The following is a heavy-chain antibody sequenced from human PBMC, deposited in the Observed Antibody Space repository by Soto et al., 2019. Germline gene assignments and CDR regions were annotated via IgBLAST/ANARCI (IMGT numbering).Heavy chain of an antibody. V-gene: IGHV4-39*02. D-gene: IGHD5-18*01. Sequence: SETLSLTCSVSGGSISSSSYYWGWIRQPPGKGLEWIGSINYSGSTYYNPSLKSRVTISVDTSKNHFSLKLRSVTAADAAVYYCTRPLTATDSYTWFAHWRQGTLVPVS. CDR2: INYSGST. J-gene: IGHJ5*02. CDR3: TRPLTATDSYTWFAH. CDR1: GGSISSSSYY.